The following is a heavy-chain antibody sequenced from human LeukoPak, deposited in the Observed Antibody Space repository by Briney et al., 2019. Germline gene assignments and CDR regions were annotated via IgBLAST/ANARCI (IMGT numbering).Heavy chain of an antibody. CDR2: ISGSGGST. J-gene: IGHJ4*02. Sequence: GGSLRLSCAASGFTFSSYAMSWVRLPPGKGLEWVSAISGSGGSTYYADSMKGRFTISRDNSKNTLYLQMNSLRAEDTAVYYCAKDFGVAVAGTYDYWGQGTLVTVSS. CDR1: GFTFSSYA. CDR3: AKDFGVAVAGTYDY. D-gene: IGHD6-19*01. V-gene: IGHV3-23*01.